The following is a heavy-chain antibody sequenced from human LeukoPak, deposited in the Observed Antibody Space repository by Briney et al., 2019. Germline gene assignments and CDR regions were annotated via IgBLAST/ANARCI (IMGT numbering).Heavy chain of an antibody. V-gene: IGHV3-21*01. CDR3: ARDIYYDSSGYYVY. CDR1: GFTFGDYS. Sequence: GGSLRLSCTTSGFTFGDYSMNWVRQAPGKGLEWVSSISSSSSYIYYADSVKGRFTISRDNAKNSLYLQMNSLRAEDTAVYYCARDIYYDSSGYYVYWGQGTLVTVSS. CDR2: ISSSSSYI. J-gene: IGHJ4*02. D-gene: IGHD3-22*01.